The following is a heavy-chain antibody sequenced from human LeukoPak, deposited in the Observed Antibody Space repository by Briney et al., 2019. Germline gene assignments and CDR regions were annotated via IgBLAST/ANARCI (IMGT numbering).Heavy chain of an antibody. J-gene: IGHJ6*03. CDR3: ARVLGGYYGSGSSSYYYMDV. CDR2: INHSGST. CDR1: GGSFSGYY. D-gene: IGHD3-10*01. V-gene: IGHV4-34*01. Sequence: SETLSLTCAVYGGSFSGYYWSWIRQLPGKGLEWIGEINHSGSTNYNPSLKSRVTISVDTSKNQFSLKLSSVTAADTAVYYCARVLGGYYGSGSSSYYYMDVWGKGTTVTISS.